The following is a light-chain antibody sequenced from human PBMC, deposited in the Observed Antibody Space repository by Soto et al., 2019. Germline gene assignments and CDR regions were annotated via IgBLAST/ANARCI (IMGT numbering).Light chain of an antibody. V-gene: IGKV2D-26*03. J-gene: IGKJ4*01. Sequence: ELVMTQTPLSLSITPGEQASMSCRSSQSLLHSDGYTYLYWFLQKARPVSKLLIYEVSNRFSGVPDRFSGSGSGTDITLKMSRVEAEDFGVYCCMQDAQDPLTFGGGNKVEIK. CDR1: QSLLHSDGYTY. CDR2: EVS. CDR3: MQDAQDPLT.